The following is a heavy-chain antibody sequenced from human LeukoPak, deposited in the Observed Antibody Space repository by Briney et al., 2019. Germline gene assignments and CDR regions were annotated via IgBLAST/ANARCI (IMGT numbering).Heavy chain of an antibody. J-gene: IGHJ4*02. CDR2: FDPEDGET. CDR3: ARVLYYYDSSGYQKGLFDY. CDR1: GYTLTELS. D-gene: IGHD3-22*01. Sequence: ASVKVSCKVSGYTLTELSMHWVRQAPGKGLEWMGGFDPEDGETIYAQKFQGRVTMTRNTSISTAYMELSSLRSEDTAVYYCARVLYYYDSSGYQKGLFDYWGQGTLVTVSS. V-gene: IGHV1-24*01.